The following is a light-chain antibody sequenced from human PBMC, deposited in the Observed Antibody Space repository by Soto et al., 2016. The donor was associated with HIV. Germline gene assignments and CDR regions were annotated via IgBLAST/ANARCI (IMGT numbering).Light chain of an antibody. J-gene: IGLJ1*01. CDR1: NIGTKS. V-gene: IGLV3-21*03. CDR2: DDS. Sequence: SYVLTQPPSVSVAPGKTARITCGGNNIGTKSVHWYQQKAGQAPILVVYDDSHRPSGIPERFSGSNSGNTATLTINSVEAGDEADYYCQVWNNYQSIFGPGTKVTVL. CDR3: QVWNNYQSI.